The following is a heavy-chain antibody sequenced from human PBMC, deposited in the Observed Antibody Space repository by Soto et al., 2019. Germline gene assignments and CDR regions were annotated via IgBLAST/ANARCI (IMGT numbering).Heavy chain of an antibody. CDR1: GFTFSSYG. D-gene: IGHD1-26*01. J-gene: IGHJ4*02. CDR3: AKDRLVGATSLGYFDY. CDR2: ISYDGSNK. V-gene: IGHV3-30*18. Sequence: GGSLRLSCAASGFTFSSYGMHWVRQAPGKGLEWVAVISYDGSNKYYADSVKGRFTISRDNSKNTLYLQMNSLRAEDTAVYYCAKDRLVGATSLGYFDYWGQGTLVTVSS.